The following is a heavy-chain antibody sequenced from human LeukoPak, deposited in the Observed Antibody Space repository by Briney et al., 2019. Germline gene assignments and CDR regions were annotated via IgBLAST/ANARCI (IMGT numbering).Heavy chain of an antibody. CDR1: GGTFSSHA. CDR3: ARECVVVPAANPWFDP. D-gene: IGHD2-2*01. V-gene: IGHV1-69*05. CDR2: IIPIFGTA. Sequence: GASVKVSCKASGGTFSSHAISWVRQAPGQGLEWMGGIIPIFGTANYAQKFRGRVTITTDEPTSTAYMELSSLRSEDTAVYYCARECVVVPAANPWFDPWGQGTLVTVSS. J-gene: IGHJ5*02.